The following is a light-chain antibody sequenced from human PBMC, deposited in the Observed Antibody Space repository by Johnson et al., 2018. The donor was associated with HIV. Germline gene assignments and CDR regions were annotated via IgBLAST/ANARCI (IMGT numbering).Light chain of an antibody. CDR3: GTWDSSLSADV. J-gene: IGLJ1*01. CDR1: SSNIGNNY. V-gene: IGLV1-51*02. Sequence: QSVLTQPPSVSAAPGQKVTISCSGSSSNIGNNYVSWYQQLPGSAPKLLIYENNKRPSGIPGRFSGSKSGTSATLGITGLQTGDEADYYCGTWDSSLSADVFGPGTKVTVL. CDR2: ENN.